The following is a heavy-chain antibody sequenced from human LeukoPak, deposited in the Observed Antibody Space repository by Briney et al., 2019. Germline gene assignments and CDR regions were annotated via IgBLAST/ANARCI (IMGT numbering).Heavy chain of an antibody. CDR1: GYTFTNYY. CDR2: IYPGDSDT. Sequence: GESLKISCNGSGYTFTNYYIAWVRQLPGKGLEWMGIIYPGDSDTRYSPSFQGQVTISAEKSISTAYLQWSRLKASDPAMYYCARVVADNWFDPWGQGTLVTVSS. CDR3: ARVVADNWFDP. V-gene: IGHV5-51*01. D-gene: IGHD2-15*01. J-gene: IGHJ5*02.